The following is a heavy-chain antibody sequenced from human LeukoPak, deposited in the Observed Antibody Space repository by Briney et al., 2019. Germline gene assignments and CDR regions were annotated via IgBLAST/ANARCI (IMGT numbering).Heavy chain of an antibody. V-gene: IGHV4-31*03. CDR2: IYYSGST. J-gene: IGHJ4*02. Sequence: SETLSLTCTVSGGSISSGGYYWSWIRQHPGKGLEWIGYIYYSGSTYYNPSLKSRVTISVDTSKNQFSLRLSSVTAADTAVYYCARAAQWLVLDYWGQGTLVTVSS. CDR1: GGSISSGGYY. D-gene: IGHD6-19*01. CDR3: ARAAQWLVLDY.